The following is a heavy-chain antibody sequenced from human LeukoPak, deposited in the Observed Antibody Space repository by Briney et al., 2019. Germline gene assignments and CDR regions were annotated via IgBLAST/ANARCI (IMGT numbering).Heavy chain of an antibody. J-gene: IGHJ4*02. D-gene: IGHD2/OR15-2a*01. CDR1: RFTLSRYA. CDR2: INSDGSWT. CDR3: VSFYETY. Sequence: GGSLRLSCAASRFTLSRYAMNWVRQAPGKGLVWVSHINSDGSWTSYTDSVKGRFTISKDNAKNTVYLQMNSLRAEDTAVYYCVSFYETYWGRGTLVTVSS. V-gene: IGHV3-74*01.